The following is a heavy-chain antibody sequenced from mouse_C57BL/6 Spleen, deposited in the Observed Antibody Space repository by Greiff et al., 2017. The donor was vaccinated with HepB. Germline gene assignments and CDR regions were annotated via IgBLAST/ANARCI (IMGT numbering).Heavy chain of an antibody. D-gene: IGHD1-1*01. CDR3: ARNYGSRFYAMDY. Sequence: QVQLQQSGAELVRPGTSVKVSCKASGYAFTNYLIEWVKQRPGQGLEWIGVINPGSGGTNYNEKFKGKATLTADKSSSTADMQLSSLTSEDSAVYFGARNYGSRFYAMDYWGEGTSVTVSS. V-gene: IGHV1-54*01. J-gene: IGHJ4*01. CDR1: GYAFTNYL. CDR2: INPGSGGT.